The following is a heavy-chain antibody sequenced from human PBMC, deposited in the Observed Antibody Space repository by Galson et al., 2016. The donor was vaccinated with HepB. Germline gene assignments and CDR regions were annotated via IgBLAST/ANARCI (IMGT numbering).Heavy chain of an antibody. CDR1: GGSVTSGAYY. D-gene: IGHD1-14*01. J-gene: IGHJ3*02. CDR3: ARASGIKDSFDI. Sequence: SETLSLTCSVSGGSVTSGAYYWTWIRQPPGKGLEWIGYLYDSKITNYNSSLKSRVVISLDTSKNQISLKLSSVTSADTAMYSCARASGIKDSFDIWGQGTMVTVSS. CDR2: LYDSKIT. V-gene: IGHV4-61*08.